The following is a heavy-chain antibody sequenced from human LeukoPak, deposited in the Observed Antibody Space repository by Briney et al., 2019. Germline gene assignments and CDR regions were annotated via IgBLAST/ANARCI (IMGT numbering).Heavy chain of an antibody. J-gene: IGHJ6*03. CDR3: ARDWGVEARPSYMDV. CDR1: GGSISNKY. D-gene: IGHD6-6*01. V-gene: IGHV4-59*01. Sequence: SETLSLTCTVSGGSISNKYWSWIRQPPGKGLEWIGYIYYSGSTNYNPSLKSRVTILVDTSKNQFSLKSSSVTAADTAVYFCARDWGVEARPSYMDVWGKGTTVTVSS. CDR2: IYYSGST.